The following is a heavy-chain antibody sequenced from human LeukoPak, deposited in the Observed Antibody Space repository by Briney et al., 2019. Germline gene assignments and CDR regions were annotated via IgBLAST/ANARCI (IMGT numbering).Heavy chain of an antibody. CDR1: GYTFTSYD. CDR3: ARIKGSGPAFYYMDV. Sequence: ASVKVSCKASGYTFTSYDINWVRQATGQGLEWMGWMNPNSGNTGYAQKFQGRVTITRNTSISTAYMELSSLRSEDTAVYYCARIKGSGPAFYYMDVWGKGTTVTVSS. V-gene: IGHV1-8*03. J-gene: IGHJ6*03. CDR2: MNPNSGNT. D-gene: IGHD3-10*01.